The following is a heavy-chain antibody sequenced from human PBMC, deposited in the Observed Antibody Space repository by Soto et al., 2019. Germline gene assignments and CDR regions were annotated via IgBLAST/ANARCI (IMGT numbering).Heavy chain of an antibody. D-gene: IGHD2-21*01. CDR2: VSFDGGNN. V-gene: IGHV3-30*18. Sequence: QVQLVESGGGVVQPGKSLRLSFAASGLTFSSYGMHWVRQAPGKGLEWVAAVSFDGGNNYYADSVKGRFTIFRDNSKNTLYLQMNRLRTDDTAVYYCANCGAYMVDYWGQGTLVTVSS. J-gene: IGHJ4*02. CDR3: ANCGAYMVDY. CDR1: GLTFSSYG.